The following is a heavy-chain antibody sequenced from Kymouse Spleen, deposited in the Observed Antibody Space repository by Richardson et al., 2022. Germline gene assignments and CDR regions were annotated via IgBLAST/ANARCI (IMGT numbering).Heavy chain of an antibody. J-gene: IGHJ3*02. CDR2: IWYDGSNK. D-gene: IGHD3-9*01. V-gene: IGHV3-33*01. CDR1: GFTFSSYG. CDR3: ARDGRYFDWSDAFDI. Sequence: QVQLVESGGGVVQPGRSLRLSCAASGFTFSSYGMHWVRQAPGKGLEWVAVIWYDGSNKYYADSVKGRFTISRDNSKNTLYLQMNSLRAEDTAVYYCARDGRYFDWSDAFDIWGQGTMVTVSS.